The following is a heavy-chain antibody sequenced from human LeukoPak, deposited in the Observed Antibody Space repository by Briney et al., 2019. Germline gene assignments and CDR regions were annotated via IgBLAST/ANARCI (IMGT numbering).Heavy chain of an antibody. D-gene: IGHD4-17*01. Sequence: GSLRLSCAASGFTFGSYAMSWVRQAPGRGLEWVSAISGSGGSTYYADSVKGRFTISRDNSKNTLYLQMNSLRAEDTAVYYCAKDGRAYDYGDYGYFQHWGQGTLVTVSS. CDR3: AKDGRAYDYGDYGYFQH. V-gene: IGHV3-23*01. CDR2: ISGSGGST. CDR1: GFTFGSYA. J-gene: IGHJ1*01.